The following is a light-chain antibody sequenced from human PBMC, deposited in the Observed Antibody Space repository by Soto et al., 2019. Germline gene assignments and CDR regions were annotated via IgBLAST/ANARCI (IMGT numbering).Light chain of an antibody. CDR1: QDISNY. J-gene: IGKJ3*01. CDR2: DAS. CDR3: QQYDNPLIT. Sequence: DIQMTQSPSSLSASVGDRVTITCQASQDISNYLNWYQQKPGKAPKLLIYDASNLETGVPSRFSGSGSGTDFTFTISSLQPEDIATYYCQQYDNPLITCGPGTKVDIK. V-gene: IGKV1-33*01.